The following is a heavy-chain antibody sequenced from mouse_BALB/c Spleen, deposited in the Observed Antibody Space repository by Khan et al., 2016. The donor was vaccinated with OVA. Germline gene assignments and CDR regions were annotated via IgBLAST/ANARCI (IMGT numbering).Heavy chain of an antibody. CDR3: ARSGTISTVVITDFDY. D-gene: IGHD1-1*01. CDR1: GYSITSDYA. CDR2: IKYSGNT. J-gene: IGHJ2*01. V-gene: IGHV3-2*02. Sequence: EVKLLESGPGLVKPSQSLSLTCTVTGYSITSDYAWNWIRQFPGNKLEWMGYIKYSGNTSYNPSLKSRISITRDTSKNQFFLQLNSVTTEDTATYYCARSGTISTVVITDFDYWGQGTTLTVSS.